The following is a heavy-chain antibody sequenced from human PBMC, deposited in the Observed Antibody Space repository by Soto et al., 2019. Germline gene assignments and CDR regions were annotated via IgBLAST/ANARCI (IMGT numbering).Heavy chain of an antibody. D-gene: IGHD3-10*01. Sequence: QVQLQESGPGLVKPSQTLSLTCTVSRGSVSSGGYYWSWIRQHPGKGLEWIGYIYYNGITDYNPSLKSRLIISVDTSKNQFSRILSSVTAADTAVYYYARARFYGSERTVFDFWGQGTLVTVSS. J-gene: IGHJ4*02. CDR3: ARARFYGSERTVFDF. V-gene: IGHV4-31*03. CDR2: IYYNGIT. CDR1: RGSVSSGGYY.